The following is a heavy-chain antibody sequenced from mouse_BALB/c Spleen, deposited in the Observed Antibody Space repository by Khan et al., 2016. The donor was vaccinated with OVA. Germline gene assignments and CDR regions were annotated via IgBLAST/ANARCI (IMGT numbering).Heavy chain of an antibody. CDR2: INPSNGGT. V-gene: IGHV1S81*02. CDR3: TRSGYGSFVY. Sequence: VQLQQSGAELVKPGASVKLSCKASGYTFTSYYMYWVKQRPGQGLEWIGEINPSNGGTNCNEKFKSKATLTVDKSSSTSYMQLSSLTSEYSAVYYCTRSGYGSFVYWGQGPLVPVSA. CDR1: GYTFTSYY. J-gene: IGHJ3*01. D-gene: IGHD2-2*01.